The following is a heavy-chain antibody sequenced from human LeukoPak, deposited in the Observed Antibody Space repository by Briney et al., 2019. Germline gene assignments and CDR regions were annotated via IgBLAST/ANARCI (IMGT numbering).Heavy chain of an antibody. V-gene: IGHV4-39*02. Sequence: SETLSLTCTVSGGSISSSSYYWGWIRQPPGKGLEWIGSIYYSGSTYYNPSLKSRVTISVDTSKNQFSLKLSSVTTADTAVYYCARETLQWYYGSGSYYDYWGQGTLVTVSS. CDR2: IYYSGST. D-gene: IGHD3-10*01. CDR1: GGSISSSSYY. J-gene: IGHJ4*02. CDR3: ARETLQWYYGSGSYYDY.